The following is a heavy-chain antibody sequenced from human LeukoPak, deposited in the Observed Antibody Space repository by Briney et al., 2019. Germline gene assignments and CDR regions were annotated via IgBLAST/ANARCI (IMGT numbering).Heavy chain of an antibody. CDR1: GYTFTGYY. CDR3: ARDPTREDLSVY. D-gene: IGHD2-15*01. Sequence: ASVKVSCKASGYTFTGYYMHWVRQVPGQGLEWMGWINSNSGDTNYAQKFQGRVTMTRDTSISTAYMELSRLRSDDTAVYYCARDPTREDLSVYWGQGTLVTVSS. V-gene: IGHV1-2*02. J-gene: IGHJ4*02. CDR2: INSNSGDT.